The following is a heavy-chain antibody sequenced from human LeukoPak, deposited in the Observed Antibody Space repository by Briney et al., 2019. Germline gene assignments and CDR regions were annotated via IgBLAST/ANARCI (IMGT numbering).Heavy chain of an antibody. CDR3: ARVSYYYDSSGTYPFDI. D-gene: IGHD3-22*01. Sequence: GGSLRLSCAASGFTFSSYAMSWVRQAPGKGLEWVSAISGSGGSTYYADSVKGRFTISRDNSKNTLYLQMNSLRDEDTAVYYCARVSYYYDSSGTYPFDIWGQGTMVTVSS. CDR1: GFTFSSYA. V-gene: IGHV3-23*01. J-gene: IGHJ3*02. CDR2: ISGSGGST.